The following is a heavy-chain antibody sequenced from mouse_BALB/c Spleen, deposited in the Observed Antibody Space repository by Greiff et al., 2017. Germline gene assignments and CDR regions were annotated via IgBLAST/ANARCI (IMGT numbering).Heavy chain of an antibody. V-gene: IGHV3-2*02. J-gene: IGHJ1*01. CDR2: ISYSGST. CDR1: GYSITSDYA. D-gene: IGHD2-12*01. Sequence: EVQLQQSGPGLVKPSQSLSLTCTVTGYSITSDYAWNWIRQFPGNKLEWMGYISYSGSTSYNPSLKSRISITRDTSKNQFFLQLNSVTTEDTATYYCAKSYYRWYFDVWGAGTTVTVSS. CDR3: AKSYYRWYFDV.